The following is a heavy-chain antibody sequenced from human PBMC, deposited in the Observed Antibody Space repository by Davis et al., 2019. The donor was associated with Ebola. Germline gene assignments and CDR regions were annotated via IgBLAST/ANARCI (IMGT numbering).Heavy chain of an antibody. D-gene: IGHD3-3*02. CDR3: ARVTAFLSRVDY. CDR2: IYYSGST. J-gene: IGHJ4*02. V-gene: IGHV4-59*11. CDR1: GGSISSHY. Sequence: PSETLSLTCTVSGGSISSHYWSWIRQPPGKGLEWIGYIYYSGSTNYNPSLKSRVTISVDTSKNQFSLKLSSVTAADTAVYYCARVTAFLSRVDYWGQGTLVTVSS.